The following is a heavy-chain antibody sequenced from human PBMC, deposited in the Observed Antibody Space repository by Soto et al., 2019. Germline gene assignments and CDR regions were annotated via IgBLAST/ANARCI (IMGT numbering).Heavy chain of an antibody. CDR3: AKGRGAGGHFDF. CDR2: VSIGGST. D-gene: IGHD1-26*01. V-gene: IGHV3-23*01. Sequence: DVQLLESGGGLVQPEGSLRLSCAASGFTFSSYAMGWVRQGAGKGLEWVAVVSIGGSTHYADSVRGRFTISIYNSKNTLSLQMNSLTAEDTAVYFCAKGRGAGGHFDFWGQGALVTVSS. J-gene: IGHJ4*02. CDR1: GFTFSSYA.